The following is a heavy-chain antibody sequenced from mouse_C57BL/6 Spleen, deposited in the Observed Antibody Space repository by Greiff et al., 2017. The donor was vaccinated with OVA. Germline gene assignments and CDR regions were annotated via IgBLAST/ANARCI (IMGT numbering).Heavy chain of an antibody. D-gene: IGHD3-2*02. J-gene: IGHJ4*01. Sequence: QVHVKQPGAELVKPGASVKLSCKASGYTFTSYWMQWVKQRPGQGLEWIGEIDPSDSYTNYNQKFKGKATLTVDTSSSTAYMQLSSLTSEDSAVYYCARGAQATTGYAMDYWGQGTSVTVSS. CDR1: GYTFTSYW. CDR2: IDPSDSYT. V-gene: IGHV1-50*01. CDR3: ARGAQATTGYAMDY.